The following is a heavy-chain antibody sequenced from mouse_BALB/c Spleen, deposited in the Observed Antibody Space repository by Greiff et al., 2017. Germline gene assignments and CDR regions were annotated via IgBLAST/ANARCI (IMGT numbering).Heavy chain of an antibody. Sequence: EVQLVESGAGLVQPGGSLRLSCATSGFTFTDYYMRWVRQPPGKALEWLGFIRTKASGYTTEYSASVKGRFTISTNKSQSILYLQMNTLRADDSATYYCASDILGAMDYWGQGTSVTVSS. CDR1: GFTFTDYY. V-gene: IGHV7-3*02. CDR2: IRTKASGYTT. D-gene: IGHD4-1*01. CDR3: ASDILGAMDY. J-gene: IGHJ4*01.